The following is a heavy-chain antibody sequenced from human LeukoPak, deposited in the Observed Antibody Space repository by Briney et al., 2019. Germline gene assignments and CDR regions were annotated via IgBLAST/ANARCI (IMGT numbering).Heavy chain of an antibody. CDR1: GFTFDNYA. V-gene: IGHV3-9*01. CDR3: AKEGYSYSFDY. D-gene: IGHD5-18*01. CDR2: ISWNSGSI. J-gene: IGHJ4*02. Sequence: GGSLRLSCAASGFTFDNYAMHWVRQAPGKGLEWVSGISWNSGSIGYADSVKGRFTISRDNAKNSLYLQMNSLRAEDTAFYYCAKEGYSYSFDYWGQGTLVTVSS.